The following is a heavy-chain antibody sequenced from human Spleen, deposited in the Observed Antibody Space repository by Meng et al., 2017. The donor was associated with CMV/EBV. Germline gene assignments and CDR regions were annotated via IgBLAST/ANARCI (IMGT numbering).Heavy chain of an antibody. D-gene: IGHD2-2*02. CDR1: NGYD. J-gene: IGHJ4*02. CDR2: INHGGYT. CDR3: ATMRAATSCYRGSCSGYYFDY. Sequence: NGYDWTWIRHPPGRGLDWIGKINHGGYTDYNPSLKSRVTISIDTSRNQFSLKLRSVTAADTAVYYCATMRAATSCYRGSCSGYYFDYWGQGTLVTVSS. V-gene: IGHV4-34*01.